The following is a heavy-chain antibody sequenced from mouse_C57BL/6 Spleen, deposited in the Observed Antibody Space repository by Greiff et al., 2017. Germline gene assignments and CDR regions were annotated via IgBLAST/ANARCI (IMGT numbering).Heavy chain of an antibody. D-gene: IGHD2-3*01. V-gene: IGHV2-6-1*01. J-gene: IGHJ4*01. Sequence: QVQLQQSGPGLVAPSQSLSITCTVSGFSLTSYGVHWVRQPPGKGLEWLVVIWSDGSTTYNSALKSRLSISKDNSKSQVFLKMNSLQTDDTAMYYCARQPIYDGYYDAMDYWGQGTSVTVSS. CDR1: GFSLTSYG. CDR2: IWSDGST. CDR3: ARQPIYDGYYDAMDY.